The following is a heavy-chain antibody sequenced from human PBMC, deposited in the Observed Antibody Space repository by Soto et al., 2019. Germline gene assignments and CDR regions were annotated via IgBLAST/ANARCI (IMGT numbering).Heavy chain of an antibody. Sequence: GGSLRLSCVASGFTFSDYNMNWVRQAPGKGLEWVSFISGRSNTIYYADSVKGRFTISRDNAKNSLYLQMNSLRAEDTAVYYCARAHDYGAYEAKGIDSWGQGTLVTVS. V-gene: IGHV3-48*04. D-gene: IGHD4-17*01. J-gene: IGHJ4*02. CDR3: ARAHDYGAYEAKGIDS. CDR2: ISGRSNTI. CDR1: GFTFSDYN.